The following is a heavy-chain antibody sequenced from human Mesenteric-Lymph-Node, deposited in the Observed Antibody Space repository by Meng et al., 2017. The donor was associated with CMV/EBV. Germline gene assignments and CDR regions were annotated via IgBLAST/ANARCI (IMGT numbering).Heavy chain of an antibody. D-gene: IGHD3-3*01. Sequence: GESLKISCAASGFIFSTYDIHWVRQAPGKGLEWVALIQYDGSIKYYTDSVKGRFTISRDNSKNTLYLQMNSLRAEDTAVYYCAKGSNDFWSAGPLGHWGQGTLVTVSS. CDR3: AKGSNDFWSAGPLGH. J-gene: IGHJ4*02. V-gene: IGHV3-30*02. CDR1: GFIFSTYD. CDR2: IQYDGSIK.